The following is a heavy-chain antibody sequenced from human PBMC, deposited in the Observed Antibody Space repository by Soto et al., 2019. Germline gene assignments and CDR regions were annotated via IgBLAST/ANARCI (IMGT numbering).Heavy chain of an antibody. J-gene: IGHJ6*02. CDR2: IYYSGST. D-gene: IGHD3-3*01. CDR1: GGSISSYY. Sequence: SETLSLTCTVSGGSISSYYWSWIRQPPGRGLEWIGYIYYSGSTNYNPSLKSRVTISVDTSKNQFSLKLSSVTAADTAVYYCARMYYDFWSGPEASYGMDVWGQGTTVTVSS. V-gene: IGHV4-59*01. CDR3: ARMYYDFWSGPEASYGMDV.